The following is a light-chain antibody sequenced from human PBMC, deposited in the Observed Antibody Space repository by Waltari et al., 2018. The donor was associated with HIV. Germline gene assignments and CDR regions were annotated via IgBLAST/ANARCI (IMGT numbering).Light chain of an antibody. J-gene: IGLJ3*02. Sequence: QSVLTQPPSVSGAPGQRVTISCTGSSSNLGAPFDVNWYQHLPGTAPRLLIFCNNFRPSGVPDRISGSKSGTSASLAITGLQAEDEADYYCQSYDNSRFNWVFGGGTKLTVL. V-gene: IGLV1-40*01. CDR2: CNN. CDR1: SSNLGAPFD. CDR3: QSYDNSRFNWV.